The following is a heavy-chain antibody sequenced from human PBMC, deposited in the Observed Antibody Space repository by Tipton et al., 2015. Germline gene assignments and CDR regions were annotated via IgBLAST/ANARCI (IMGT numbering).Heavy chain of an antibody. V-gene: IGHV4-59*01. CDR1: SDSISKYY. Sequence: LRLSCSVSSDSISKYYWSWIRQPPGKELEWIGYIQYSGSTNYNPSLKSRVTISLDTSKNQLSLTLNSVTAADTAVYYCARDLEHGMDVWGQGTTVTVSS. CDR2: IQYSGST. J-gene: IGHJ6*02. D-gene: IGHD5-24*01. CDR3: ARDLEHGMDV.